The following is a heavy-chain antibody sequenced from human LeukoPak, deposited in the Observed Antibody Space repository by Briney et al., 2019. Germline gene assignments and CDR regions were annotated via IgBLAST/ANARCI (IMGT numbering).Heavy chain of an antibody. D-gene: IGHD6-13*01. CDR1: GFTFGSSA. CDR2: FSRSGPDT. CDR3: AKGSLGSWYYFDY. Sequence: GGSLRLSCAASGFTFGSSAMSWVRQAPGKGPEWVSTFSRSGPDTYYADSVKGRFTIFRDNSKNTLYLQMNSLRAEDTAVYCCAKGSLGSWYYFDYWGRGTLVTVSS. V-gene: IGHV3-23*01. J-gene: IGHJ4*02.